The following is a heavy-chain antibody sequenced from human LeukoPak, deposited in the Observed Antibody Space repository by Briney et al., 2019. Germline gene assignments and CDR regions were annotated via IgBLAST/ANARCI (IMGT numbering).Heavy chain of an antibody. CDR2: TSGSGGST. D-gene: IGHD5-18*01. V-gene: IGHV3-23*01. CDR3: AKETAERGYSYGFYYYYGMDV. CDR1: GFTFSSFA. J-gene: IGHJ6*02. Sequence: GGSLRLSCAASGFTFSSFAINWVRQAPGKGLEWVSATSGSGGSTYYADSVKGRFTISRDNSKNTLYLQMNSLRAEDTAVYYCAKETAERGYSYGFYYYYGMDVWAKGPRSPSP.